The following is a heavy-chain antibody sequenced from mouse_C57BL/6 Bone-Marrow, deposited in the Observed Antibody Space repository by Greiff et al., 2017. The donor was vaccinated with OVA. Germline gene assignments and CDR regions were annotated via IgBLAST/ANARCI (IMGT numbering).Heavy chain of an antibody. J-gene: IGHJ2*01. CDR1: GFTFSDYG. Sequence: EVKVVESGGGLVKPGGSLKLSCAASGFTFSDYGMHWVRQAPEKGLEWVAYISSGSSTIYYADTVKGRFTISRDNAKNTLFLQMTSLRSEDTAMYYCAREYYSNPFDYWGQGTTLTVSS. CDR2: ISSGSSTI. V-gene: IGHV5-17*01. CDR3: AREYYSNPFDY. D-gene: IGHD2-5*01.